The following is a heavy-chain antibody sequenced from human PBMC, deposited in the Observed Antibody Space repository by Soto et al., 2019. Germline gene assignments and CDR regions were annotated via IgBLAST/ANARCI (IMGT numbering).Heavy chain of an antibody. CDR3: ARDPRGYCSSTSCSADWFDP. CDR1: EFNFISYA. D-gene: IGHD2-2*01. CDR2: ISYDGSNK. J-gene: IGHJ5*02. Sequence: GVSHSLSYAASEFNFISYAMHWIRQAPGKGLEWVAVISYDGSNKYYADSVKGRFTISRDNSKNTLYLQMNSLGAEDTAVYYCARDPRGYCSSTSCSADWFDPWGEGTLVTVSS. V-gene: IGHV3-30-3*01.